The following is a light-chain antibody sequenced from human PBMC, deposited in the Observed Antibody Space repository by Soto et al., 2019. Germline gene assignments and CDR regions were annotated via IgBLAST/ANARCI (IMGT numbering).Light chain of an antibody. CDR3: QQYNNWPPWT. CDR2: GAS. Sequence: EIVLTQSPGILSVSPGERATLSCRASQSVGSNLAWYQQKPDQAPRLLIYGASTRATGIPARFSGSGSGTEFTLTISSLQSEDFAVYYCQQYNNWPPWTFGQGTKVDI. V-gene: IGKV3-15*01. CDR1: QSVGSN. J-gene: IGKJ1*01.